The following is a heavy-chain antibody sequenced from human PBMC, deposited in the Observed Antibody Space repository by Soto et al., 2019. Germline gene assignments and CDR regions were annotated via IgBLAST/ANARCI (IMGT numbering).Heavy chain of an antibody. Sequence: GGSLRLSCAGSGFIFGHYAMTWVRQAPGKGLEWISSISSSSSYIYYADSVKGRFTISRDNAKNSLYLQMNSLRAEDTAVYYCARAPRYNWNYSNYWGQGTLVTVSS. CDR3: ARAPRYNWNYSNY. D-gene: IGHD1-7*01. CDR1: GFIFGHYA. CDR2: ISSSSSYI. V-gene: IGHV3-21*01. J-gene: IGHJ4*02.